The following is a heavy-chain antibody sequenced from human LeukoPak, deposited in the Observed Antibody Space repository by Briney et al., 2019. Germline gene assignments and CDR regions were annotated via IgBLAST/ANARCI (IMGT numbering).Heavy chain of an antibody. J-gene: IGHJ4*02. CDR1: GFAFSSYD. D-gene: IGHD1-26*01. V-gene: IGHV3-13*01. CDR2: IGHAGDT. Sequence: GGSLRLSCAASGFAFSSYDMHWVRQVSGKGLEWVSAIGHAGDTYCADSVKGRFTISREDAKNYFFLQMNSLRAGDTAVYFCAALGDSIYWGQGTLVTVSS. CDR3: AALGDSIY.